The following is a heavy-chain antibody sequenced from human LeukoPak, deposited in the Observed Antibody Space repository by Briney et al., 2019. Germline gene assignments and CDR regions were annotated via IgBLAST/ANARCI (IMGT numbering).Heavy chain of an antibody. CDR1: GFTFSSYA. CDR2: LSGSGSNT. J-gene: IGHJ4*02. Sequence: PGGSLRLSCAASGFTFSSYAMSWVRQAPGKGLGWVPALSGSGSNTYYADSVKGRFTISRDNSKNTLYLQMNSLRAEDTAVYYCAKDRRPTTVVTYPSDWGQGTLVTVSS. CDR3: AKDRRPTTVVTYPSD. V-gene: IGHV3-23*01. D-gene: IGHD4-11*01.